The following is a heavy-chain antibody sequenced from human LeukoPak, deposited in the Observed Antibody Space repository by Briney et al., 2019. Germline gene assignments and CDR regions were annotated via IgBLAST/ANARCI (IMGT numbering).Heavy chain of an antibody. J-gene: IGHJ3*01. CDR1: GYSISSDYY. D-gene: IGHD1-14*01. Sequence: PSETLSLTCTVSGYSISSDYYWGWIRQPPGKGLEWIGSLYHSGSTYYNPSLKSRVTISVDTSKNQFSLKLSSVTAADTAVYYCAREMEEPGAFDVWGQGTLVTVSS. CDR3: AREMEEPGAFDV. V-gene: IGHV4-38-2*02. CDR2: LYHSGST.